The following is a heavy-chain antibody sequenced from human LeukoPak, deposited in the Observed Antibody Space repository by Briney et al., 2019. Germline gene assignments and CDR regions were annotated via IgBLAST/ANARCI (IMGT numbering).Heavy chain of an antibody. Sequence: GGSLRLSCAASGFTFSSYSMNWVRQAPGKGLEWVSSISSSSSYIYYADSVKGRFTISRDNAKNSLYLQMNSLRAEDTALYHCARRGFDSVGYYYYYMDVWGKGTTVTISS. CDR3: ARRGFDSVGYYYYYMDV. J-gene: IGHJ6*03. CDR1: GFTFSSYS. V-gene: IGHV3-21*04. D-gene: IGHD3-9*01. CDR2: ISSSSSYI.